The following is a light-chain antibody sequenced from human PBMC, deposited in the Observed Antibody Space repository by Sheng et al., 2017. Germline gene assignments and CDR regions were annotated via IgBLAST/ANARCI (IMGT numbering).Light chain of an antibody. J-gene: IGLJ2*01. CDR2: DVT. CDR3: SSYTSSSSLVV. Sequence: QSALTQPASVSGSPGQSITISCTGTSSDVGDYDYVSWYQQHTGKAPKLMLYDVTNRPSGISNRFSGSKSGNTASLTISGLQAEDEADYYCSSYTSSSSLVVFGGGTKLTVL. CDR1: SSDVGDYDY. V-gene: IGLV2-14*03.